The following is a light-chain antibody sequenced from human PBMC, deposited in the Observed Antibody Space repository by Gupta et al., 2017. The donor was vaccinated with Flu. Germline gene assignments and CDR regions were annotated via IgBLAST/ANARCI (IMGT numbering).Light chain of an antibody. Sequence: SYELTQPPSVSVSPGQTASITCSGDRLGSKYAFWYQQKPGQSPVLVIYQDKKRPSGIPERFSGSNPGNTATLTISGTQALDEADYYCQAWDSSAVVFGGGTELTVL. CDR3: QAWDSSAVV. V-gene: IGLV3-1*01. CDR1: RLGSKY. J-gene: IGLJ2*01. CDR2: QDK.